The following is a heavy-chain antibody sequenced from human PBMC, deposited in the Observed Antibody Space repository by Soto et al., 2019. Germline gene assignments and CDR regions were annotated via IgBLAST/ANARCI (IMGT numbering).Heavy chain of an antibody. D-gene: IGHD3-3*01. CDR1: GFTFGDYA. V-gene: IGHV3-49*03. CDR3: TVTRITIFGVVIPTFYP. CDR2: IRSKAYGGTT. J-gene: IGHJ5*02. Sequence: GGSLRLSCTASGFTFGDYAMSWFRQAPGKGLEWVGFIRSKAYGGTTEYAASVKGRFTISRDDSKSIAYLQMNSLKTEDTAVYYCTVTRITIFGVVIPTFYPWGQGSLVTVYS.